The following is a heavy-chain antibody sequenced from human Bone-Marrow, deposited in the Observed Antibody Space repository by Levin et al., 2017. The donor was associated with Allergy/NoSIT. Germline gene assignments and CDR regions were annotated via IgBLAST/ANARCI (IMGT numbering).Heavy chain of an antibody. D-gene: IGHD2-21*01. V-gene: IGHV4-31*03. CDR3: ARESRVLDSPEGFDI. J-gene: IGHJ3*02. Sequence: SQTLSLTCTVSGDSIRSGGSYWPWHRQHPEKGLEWIGYIYYGGSPFSRPSLRSRVTISLDTSKNQFSLSLASVTVADMGVYDCARESRVLDSPEGFDIWGLGTMVSVSA. CDR1: GDSIRSGGSY. CDR2: IYYGGSP.